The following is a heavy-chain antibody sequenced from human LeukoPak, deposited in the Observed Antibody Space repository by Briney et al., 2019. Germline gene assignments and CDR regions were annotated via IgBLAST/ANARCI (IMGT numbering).Heavy chain of an antibody. D-gene: IGHD4-17*01. V-gene: IGHV1-69*01. J-gene: IGHJ4*02. CDR3: ARTALDGDYALLY. CDR1: GGTFSKSG. CDR2: IIPIFGTA. Sequence: SVKVSCQPSGGTFSKSGVRWVRQAPGQGLEWMGGIIPIFGTAKYAQKFQGRVTITADESTSTAYMEVRSLRSEDTAEYYCARTALDGDYALLYWGQGTLVTVSS.